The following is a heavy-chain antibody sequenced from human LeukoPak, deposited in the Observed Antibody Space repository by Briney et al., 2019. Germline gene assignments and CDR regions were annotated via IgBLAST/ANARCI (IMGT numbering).Heavy chain of an antibody. CDR3: AKEQSGYGYIFDY. CDR2: ISGSGAST. V-gene: IGHV3-23*01. CDR1: GFTFSSDA. D-gene: IGHD5-24*01. Sequence: GGSLRLSCAASGFTFSSDAMSWVRQAPGKGLEWVSAISGSGASTFCADSVRGRFTISRDNSKNTLYLQMNSLRGEDTAIYYCAKEQSGYGYIFDYWGQGTLVTVSS. J-gene: IGHJ4*02.